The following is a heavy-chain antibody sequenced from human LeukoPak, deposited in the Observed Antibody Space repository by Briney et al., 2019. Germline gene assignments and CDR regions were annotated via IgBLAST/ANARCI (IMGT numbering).Heavy chain of an antibody. CDR1: GYTFTRYY. D-gene: IGHD3-22*01. CDR3: ARLADYDSSGYLSY. J-gene: IGHJ4*02. V-gene: IGHV1-46*01. Sequence: GASVKVSCKASGYTFTRYYMHWVRQAPGQGLEWMGIINPSGGSARYAQKFQGRVTMTRDTPTSTVYIEVSSLRSEDTAVYYCARLADYDSSGYLSYWGEGSLVTVSS. CDR2: INPSGGSA.